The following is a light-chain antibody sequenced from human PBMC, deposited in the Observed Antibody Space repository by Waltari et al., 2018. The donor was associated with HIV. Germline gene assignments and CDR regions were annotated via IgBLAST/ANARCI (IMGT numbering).Light chain of an antibody. J-gene: IGLJ2*01. V-gene: IGLV1-44*01. CDR1: SSNIGSDT. CDR2: SNN. CDR3: AAWDDSLNVV. Sequence: QSVLTQPPSASGTPGQRVTIPCSGSSSNIGSDTVNWYQQLPGTAPKLLIYSNNQRPSGVPDRFSGSQSGTSASLAISGLQSEDEADYYCAAWDDSLNVVFGGGTKLTVL.